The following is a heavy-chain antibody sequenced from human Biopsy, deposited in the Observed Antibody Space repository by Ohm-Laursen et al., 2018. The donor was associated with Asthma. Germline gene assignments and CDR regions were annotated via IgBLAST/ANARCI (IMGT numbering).Heavy chain of an antibody. CDR1: GFTFTSHG. J-gene: IGHJ4*02. Sequence: SLRLSCAASGFTFTSHGMHWVRQAPGKGLDWVAVISFDGTNRNYTDSVKGRFTISRDNSRNTLHLEMNSLGAEDTAVYFCAKEVFPGWELRRGPDSWGQGTLVTVSS. CDR2: ISFDGTNR. D-gene: IGHD1-26*01. V-gene: IGHV3-30*18. CDR3: AKEVFPGWELRRGPDS.